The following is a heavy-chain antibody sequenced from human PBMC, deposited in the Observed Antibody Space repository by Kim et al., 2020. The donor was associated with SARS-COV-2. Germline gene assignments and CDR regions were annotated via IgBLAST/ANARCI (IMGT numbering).Heavy chain of an antibody. CDR3: AKDHIAVAGLDY. V-gene: IGHV3-23*01. J-gene: IGHJ4*02. D-gene: IGHD6-19*01. Sequence: YSADSGKGRLTISRDKSKNTLYLQMNSLGAEDTAVYYCAKDHIAVAGLDYWGQGTLVTVSS.